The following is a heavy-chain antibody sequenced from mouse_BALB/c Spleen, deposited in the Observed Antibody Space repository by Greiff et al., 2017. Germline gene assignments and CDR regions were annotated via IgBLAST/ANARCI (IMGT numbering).Heavy chain of an antibody. V-gene: IGHV3-6*02. CDR3: ARGGISTMITTGYYYAMDY. D-gene: IGHD2-4*01. Sequence: EVQLVESGPGLVKPSQSLSLTCSVTGYSITSGYYWNWIRQFPGNKLEWMGYISYDGSNNYNPSLKNRISITRDTSKNQFFLKLNSVTTEDTATYYCARGGISTMITTGYYYAMDYWGQGTSVTVSS. J-gene: IGHJ4*01. CDR1: GYSITSGYY. CDR2: ISYDGSN.